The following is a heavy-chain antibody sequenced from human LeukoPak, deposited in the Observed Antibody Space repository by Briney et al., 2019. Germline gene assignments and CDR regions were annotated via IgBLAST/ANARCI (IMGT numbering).Heavy chain of an antibody. V-gene: IGHV4-39*01. CDR1: GGSISISSYY. J-gene: IGHJ4*02. D-gene: IGHD6-13*01. Sequence: SETLSLTCTVSGGSISISSYYWGWIRQPPGKGLEWIGSIYYSGSTYYNPSLKSRVTISVDTSKNQFSLKLSSVTAADTAVYYCARLRVGQRYSSSWYIRNGPVDYWGQGTLVTVSS. CDR2: IYYSGST. CDR3: ARLRVGQRYSSSWYIRNGPVDY.